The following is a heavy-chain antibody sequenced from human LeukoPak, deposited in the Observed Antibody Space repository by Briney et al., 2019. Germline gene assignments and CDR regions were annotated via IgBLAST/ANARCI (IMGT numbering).Heavy chain of an antibody. CDR2: IYYSGST. V-gene: IGHV4-61*01. CDR1: GGSVSSGSYY. Sequence: SETLSLTCTVSGGSVSSGSYYWSWIRQPPGKGLEWIGYIYYSGSTNYNPSLKSRVTISVDTSKNQFSLKLSSVTAADTAVYYCAMTRRGVTMVGSYYYGMDVWGKETTVTVSS. D-gene: IGHD3-10*02. CDR3: AMTRRGVTMVGSYYYGMDV. J-gene: IGHJ6*04.